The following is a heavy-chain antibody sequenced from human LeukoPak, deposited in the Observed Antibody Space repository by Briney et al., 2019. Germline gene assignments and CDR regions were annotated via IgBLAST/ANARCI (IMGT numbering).Heavy chain of an antibody. CDR2: IYYSGST. J-gene: IGHJ4*02. Sequence: SETLSLTCTVSGGSISSSSYYWGWIRQPPGKGLEWIGSIYYSGSTYYNPSLKSRVTISVDTSKNQFSLKLSSVTAADTAVYYCARNAYGSGSIFDYWGQGTLVTVSS. CDR3: ARNAYGSGSIFDY. V-gene: IGHV4-39*07. CDR1: GGSISSSSYY. D-gene: IGHD3-10*01.